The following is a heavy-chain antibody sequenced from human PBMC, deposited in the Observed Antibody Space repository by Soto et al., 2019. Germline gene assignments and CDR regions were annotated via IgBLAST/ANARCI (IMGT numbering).Heavy chain of an antibody. J-gene: IGHJ4*02. Sequence: EVQLVESGGGLVQPGESLRLSCAASGFTFSTYSMNWVRQAPGKGLEWVSVIYSGGSTYYADSVKGRFTISRDNSKNTLYLQMNSLRAEDTAVYYCARDHYYDSSGCFDYWGQGTLVTVSS. D-gene: IGHD3-22*01. CDR3: ARDHYYDSSGCFDY. V-gene: IGHV3-66*01. CDR2: IYSGGST. CDR1: GFTFSTYS.